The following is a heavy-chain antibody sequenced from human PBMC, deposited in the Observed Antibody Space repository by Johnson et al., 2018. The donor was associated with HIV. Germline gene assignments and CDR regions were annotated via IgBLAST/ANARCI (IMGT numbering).Heavy chain of an antibody. J-gene: IGHJ3*02. CDR1: GFPFTDAW. CDR2: IHRKTDGGTT. V-gene: IGHV3-15*01. Sequence: VQLVESGGGLVKPGGSLRLSCAASGFPFTDAWMTWVRQAPGTGLEWVGQIHRKTDGGTTDYSAPVKGSFIISSDDSENTVYLQMTSLKTEDTAVYYCTTKDYYDSSGPLDIWGQGTMVTVSS. D-gene: IGHD3-22*01. CDR3: TTKDYYDSSGPLDI.